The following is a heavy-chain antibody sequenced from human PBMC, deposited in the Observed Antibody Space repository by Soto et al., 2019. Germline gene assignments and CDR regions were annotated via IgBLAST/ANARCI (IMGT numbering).Heavy chain of an antibody. Sequence: GASVKVSCKASGYTLTRYVISRVRQAPGQGLEWMGWISAYKGNTNYAQKLQGRVTMTTDTSTSTAYMELRSLRSDDTAVYFCAREAYCSGGSGFHFWGQGAVVTVSS. CDR3: AREAYCSGGSGFHF. CDR2: ISAYKGNT. CDR1: GYTLTRYV. V-gene: IGHV1-18*01. J-gene: IGHJ4*02. D-gene: IGHD2-15*01.